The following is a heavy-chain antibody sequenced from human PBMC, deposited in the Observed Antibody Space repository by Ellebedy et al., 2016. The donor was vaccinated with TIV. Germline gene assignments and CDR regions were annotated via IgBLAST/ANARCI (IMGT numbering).Heavy chain of an antibody. V-gene: IGHV4-4*07. CDR3: ARDGWTCNSASCQFDP. CDR2: IYASGNT. CDR1: GGSISNYY. J-gene: IGHJ5*02. Sequence: SETLSLXXTVYGGSISNYYWSWIPQPAGKGLEWIGHIYASGNTNSNPSLKSRVTMSVDTSKKQFSLKMTSVTAADTAVYYCARDGWTCNSASCQFDPWGQGTLVIVSS. D-gene: IGHD2-2*01.